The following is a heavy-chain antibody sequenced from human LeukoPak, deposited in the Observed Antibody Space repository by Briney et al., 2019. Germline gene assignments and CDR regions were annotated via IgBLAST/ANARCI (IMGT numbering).Heavy chain of an antibody. CDR1: GFTFSNYA. D-gene: IGHD5-12*01. CDR2: ISGGGVST. J-gene: IGHJ4*02. CDR3: ASRHATILY. Sequence: PGGSLRLSCAASGFTFSNYAMSWVRQAPGKGLEWVSAISGGGVSTYYADSVKGRFTISRDNSKNTLYLQMNSLRAEDTALYYCASRHATILYWGQGTLVTVSS. V-gene: IGHV3-23*01.